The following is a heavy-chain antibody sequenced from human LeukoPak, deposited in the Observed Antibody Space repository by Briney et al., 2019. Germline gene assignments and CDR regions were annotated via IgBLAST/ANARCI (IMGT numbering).Heavy chain of an antibody. CDR3: ARVRHIVVVTAPSGAFDI. Sequence: SETLSLTCTVSGGSISSGGYYWSWIRQHPGKGLEWIGYIYYSGSTYYNPSLKSRVTISVDTSKNQLSLKLSSVTAADTAVYYCARVRHIVVVTAPSGAFDIWGQGTMVTVSS. J-gene: IGHJ3*02. D-gene: IGHD2-21*02. V-gene: IGHV4-31*03. CDR2: IYYSGST. CDR1: GGSISSGGYY.